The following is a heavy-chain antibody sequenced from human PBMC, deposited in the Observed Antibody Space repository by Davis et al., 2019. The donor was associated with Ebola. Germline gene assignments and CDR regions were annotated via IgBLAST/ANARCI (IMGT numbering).Heavy chain of an antibody. V-gene: IGHV3-7*03. Sequence: GGSLRLSCAASGLIFNNYWMSWIRQAPGKGLEWVANIKQDGSEKYYVDSVKGRFTISRDNAKNSLYLQMNSLRAEDTAVYYCARVHGYNPASYFDYWGQGTLVTVSS. CDR1: GLIFNNYW. D-gene: IGHD5-24*01. CDR3: ARVHGYNPASYFDY. CDR2: IKQDGSEK. J-gene: IGHJ4*02.